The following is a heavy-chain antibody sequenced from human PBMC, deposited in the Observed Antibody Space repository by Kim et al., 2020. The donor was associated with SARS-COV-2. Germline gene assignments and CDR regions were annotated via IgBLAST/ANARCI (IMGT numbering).Heavy chain of an antibody. D-gene: IGHD6-13*01. Sequence: KFQGRVPMTRDTSTSTVYMELSSLRSEDTAVYYCARDLAEYSSSWYWFDPWGQGTLVTVSS. CDR3: ARDLAEYSSSWYWFDP. V-gene: IGHV1-46*01. J-gene: IGHJ5*02.